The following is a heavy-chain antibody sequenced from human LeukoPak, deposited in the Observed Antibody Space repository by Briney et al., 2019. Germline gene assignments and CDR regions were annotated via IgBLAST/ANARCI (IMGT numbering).Heavy chain of an antibody. CDR1: GFTVSSNY. CDR3: AKGGGSGSYFADY. CDR2: ISGSGGST. J-gene: IGHJ4*02. Sequence: GGSLRLSCAASGFTVSSNYMSWVRQAPGKGLEWVSAISGSGGSTYYADSVKGRFTISRDNSKNTLYLQMNSLRAEDTAVYYCAKGGGSGSYFADYWGQGTLVTVSS. D-gene: IGHD3-10*01. V-gene: IGHV3-23*01.